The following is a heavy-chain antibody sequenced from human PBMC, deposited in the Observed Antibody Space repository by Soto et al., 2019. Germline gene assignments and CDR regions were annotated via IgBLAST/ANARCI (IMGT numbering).Heavy chain of an antibody. CDR1: GFTFSSYA. D-gene: IGHD2-15*01. V-gene: IGHV3-23*01. J-gene: IGHJ3*02. Sequence: GGSLRLSCAASGFTFSSYAMSWVRQAPGKGLEWVSAISGSGGSTYYADSVKGRFTISRDNSKNTLYLQMNSLRAEDTAVYYCAKDLHLVAATPSNAFDIWGQGTMVTVSS. CDR2: ISGSGGST. CDR3: AKDLHLVAATPSNAFDI.